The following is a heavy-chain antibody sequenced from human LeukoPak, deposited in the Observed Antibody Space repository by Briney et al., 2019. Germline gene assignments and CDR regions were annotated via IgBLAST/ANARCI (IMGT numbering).Heavy chain of an antibody. Sequence: SETLSLTCTVSGGSISSSSYYWGWIRQPPGKGLEWIGYIYYSGSTNYNPSLKSRVTISLDTSKNQFSLKLSSVTAADTAVYYCARHRVTTFFDYWGQGTLVTVSS. CDR3: ARHRVTTFFDY. V-gene: IGHV4-61*05. D-gene: IGHD4-17*01. J-gene: IGHJ4*02. CDR2: IYYSGST. CDR1: GGSISSSSYY.